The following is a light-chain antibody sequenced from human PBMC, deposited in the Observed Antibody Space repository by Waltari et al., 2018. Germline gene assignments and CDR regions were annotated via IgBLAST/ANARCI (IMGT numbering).Light chain of an antibody. CDR1: NIGSKS. V-gene: IGLV3-21*02. CDR2: DDN. Sequence: SYLLTQPPSVSVAPGQTARITCGGNNIGSKSVNWYQQKPGQAPVLVVHDDNDRPSGIPERFSGSNSGNTATLTISMVEAGDEADYYCQVWDSSNDHWVFGGGTKLTVL. CDR3: QVWDSSNDHWV. J-gene: IGLJ3*02.